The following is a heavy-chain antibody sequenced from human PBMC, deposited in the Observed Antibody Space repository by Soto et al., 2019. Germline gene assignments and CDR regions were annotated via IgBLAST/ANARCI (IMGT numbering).Heavy chain of an antibody. V-gene: IGHV5-51*01. CDR2: IYPGDSDT. J-gene: IGHJ6*02. Sequence: GESLKISCKGSGYTFTDYWIGWVRQLPGKGLEWMGIIYPGDSDTRYSPSFQGHVTITVDKSTNTAYLQWSSLKASDTAIYYCAASIFYYGMDVWGQGTTVTVSS. CDR3: AASIFYYGMDV. CDR1: GYTFTDYW.